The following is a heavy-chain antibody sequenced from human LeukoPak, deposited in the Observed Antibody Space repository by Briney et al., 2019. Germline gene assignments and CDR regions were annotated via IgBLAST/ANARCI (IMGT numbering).Heavy chain of an antibody. V-gene: IGHV3-48*03. CDR3: AGDYDFSLGIDY. CDR2: ISSGGVTI. D-gene: IGHD3-22*01. Sequence: PGGSLRLSCVASGFTFSSCDMHWVRQAPGKGLEWISYISSGGVTIYYADSVKGRFTSSRDNAKNSLYLQMNSLKAEDTAVYYCAGDYDFSLGIDYWGQGRLVTVSS. CDR1: GFTFSSCD. J-gene: IGHJ4*02.